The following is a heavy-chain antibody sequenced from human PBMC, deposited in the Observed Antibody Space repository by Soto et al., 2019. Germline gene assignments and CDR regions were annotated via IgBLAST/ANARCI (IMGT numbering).Heavy chain of an antibody. V-gene: IGHV1-69*06. CDR3: ASDIVVVVAVPDDYYYGMDV. J-gene: IGHJ6*02. CDR1: GVIFSSHA. CDR2: IVPIFGTA. D-gene: IGHD2-15*01. Sequence: SVKVSCKASGVIFSSHAITWVRQAPGQGLEWMGGIVPIFGTANYAQQFQGRVTITADKSTSTAYLELSSLTSEDTAVYYCASDIVVVVAVPDDYYYGMDVWGQGTTVTVSS.